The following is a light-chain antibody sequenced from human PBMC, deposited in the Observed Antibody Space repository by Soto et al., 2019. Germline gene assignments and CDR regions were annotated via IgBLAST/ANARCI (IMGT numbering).Light chain of an antibody. V-gene: IGLV1-40*01. CDR3: SSYTSSKTWV. Sequence: QSVLTQPPSVSGAPGQTVTISCTGATFDVHWYQQFPGAAPIVLIYGNTNRPSGVPDRFSGSKSGTSASLAIAGLQAEDEGDYYCSSYTSSKTWVFGGGTKLTVL. CDR2: GNT. J-gene: IGLJ3*02. CDR1: ATFD.